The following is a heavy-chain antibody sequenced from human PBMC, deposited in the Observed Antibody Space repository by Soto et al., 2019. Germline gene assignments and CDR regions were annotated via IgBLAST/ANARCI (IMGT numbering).Heavy chain of an antibody. CDR3: AREIYNWGWGAFDI. CDR1: GFTFSSYA. Sequence: GGSLRLSCAASGFTFSSYAMHWVRQAPGKGLEWVAVISYDGSNKYYADSVKGRFTISRDNSKNTLYLQMNSLRAEDTAVYYCAREIYNWGWGAFDIWGQGTMVTVSS. V-gene: IGHV3-30*04. CDR2: ISYDGSNK. J-gene: IGHJ3*02. D-gene: IGHD1-1*01.